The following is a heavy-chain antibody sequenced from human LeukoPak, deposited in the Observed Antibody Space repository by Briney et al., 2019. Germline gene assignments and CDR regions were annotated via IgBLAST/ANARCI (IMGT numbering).Heavy chain of an antibody. CDR2: INPNSGGT. D-gene: IGHD6-6*01. J-gene: IGHJ4*02. CDR3: ARGGDHSSSSFGYYFDY. Sequence: ASVKVSCKASGYTFTGYYMHWVRQAPGQGLEWMGSINPNSGGTNYAQKFQGRVTMTRDTSISTAYMELSRLRSDDTAVYYCARGGDHSSSSFGYYFDYWGQGTLVTVSS. V-gene: IGHV1-2*02. CDR1: GYTFTGYY.